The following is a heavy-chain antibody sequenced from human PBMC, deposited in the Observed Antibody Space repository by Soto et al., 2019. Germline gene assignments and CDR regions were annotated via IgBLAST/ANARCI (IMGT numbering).Heavy chain of an antibody. D-gene: IGHD3-16*01. CDR2: ISAYNGNT. CDR3: ARDQGAYGMDG. J-gene: IGHJ6*02. V-gene: IGHV1-18*01. Sequence: QVQLVQSGAEVKKPGASVKVSCKASGYTFTSYGISWVRQAPGQGLEWMGWISAYNGNTNYAQKLQGRVTMTTDTSTSTDYMEMRSMRSDDTAVYYCARDQGAYGMDGWGQGTTVTVSS. CDR1: GYTFTSYG.